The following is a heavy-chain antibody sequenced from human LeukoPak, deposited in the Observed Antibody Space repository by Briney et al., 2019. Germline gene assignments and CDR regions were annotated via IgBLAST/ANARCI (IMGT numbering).Heavy chain of an antibody. V-gene: IGHV4-30-4*08. Sequence: SQTLSLTCTVSGGSISSGDYYWSWIRQPPGKGLEWIGYIYYSGSTYYNPSLKSRVTISVDTSKNQFSLKLSSVTAADTAVYYCASEWTSGSYGGYFDYWGQGTLVTVSS. CDR2: IYYSGST. CDR1: GGSISSGDYY. CDR3: ASEWTSGSYGGYFDY. D-gene: IGHD1-26*01. J-gene: IGHJ4*02.